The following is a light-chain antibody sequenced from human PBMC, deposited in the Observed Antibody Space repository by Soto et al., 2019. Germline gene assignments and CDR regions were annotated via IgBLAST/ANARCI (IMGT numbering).Light chain of an antibody. Sequence: VLTQPPSVSGAPGQRVTISCTGSSSNIGAGYDVHWYQQLPGTAPKLLIYGNSNRPSGVPDRFSGSKSGTSASLAITGLQAEDEADYYCQSYDSSLSALFGGGTKVTVL. J-gene: IGLJ3*02. CDR2: GNS. V-gene: IGLV1-40*01. CDR1: SSNIGAGYD. CDR3: QSYDSSLSAL.